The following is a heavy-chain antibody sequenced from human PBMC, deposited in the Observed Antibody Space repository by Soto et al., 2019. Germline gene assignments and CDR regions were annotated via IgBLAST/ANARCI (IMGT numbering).Heavy chain of an antibody. V-gene: IGHV4-39*01. D-gene: IGHD4-4*01. CDR2: IYYRGST. CDR1: GGSITSSSYY. J-gene: IGHJ4*02. Sequence: QLQLQESGPRLVKPSETLSLSCSVSGGSITSSSYYWGWIRQAPGKGLEWIGTIYYRGSTYYNPSLKSRVTISADTSKNQFSLKLSSVTAADTAVYYCASPVGAAYTFAYWGQGTLVTVSS. CDR3: ASPVGAAYTFAY.